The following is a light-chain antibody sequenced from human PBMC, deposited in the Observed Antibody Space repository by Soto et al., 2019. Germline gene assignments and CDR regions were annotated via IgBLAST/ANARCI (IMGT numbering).Light chain of an antibody. CDR3: QKQDVHPKA. CDR2: VAS. Sequence: DVQMTQSPSTLAASVGDRVTITCRARENIKNWWAGYHQTPGKALKVFIPVASGLETGVPSRFSGTGYGTDFTHPITSPQTDDFGNYHCQKQDVHPKAFGQGTKVEVK. CDR1: ENIKNW. J-gene: IGKJ1*01. V-gene: IGKV1-5*01.